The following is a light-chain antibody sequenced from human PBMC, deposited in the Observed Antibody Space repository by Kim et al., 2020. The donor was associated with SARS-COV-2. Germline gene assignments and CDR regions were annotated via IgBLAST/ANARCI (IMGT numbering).Light chain of an antibody. Sequence: DIVMTQSPDSLAVSLGERATINCKSSRSVLYSHNNNNYLGWYQQKAGQPPKLLIYWASTREFGVPDRFSGSGSGTDFNLTISSLQAEDVAVYYCQQYYNVPFTFGPGTKVDIK. V-gene: IGKV4-1*01. J-gene: IGKJ3*01. CDR2: WAS. CDR1: RSVLYSHNNNNY. CDR3: QQYYNVPFT.